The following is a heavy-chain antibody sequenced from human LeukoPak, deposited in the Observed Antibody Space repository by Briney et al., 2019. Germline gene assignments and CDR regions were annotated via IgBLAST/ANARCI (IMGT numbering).Heavy chain of an antibody. CDR1: GFTVSSNY. D-gene: IGHD1-26*01. CDR3: ARVKYGSYFDY. J-gene: IGHJ4*02. Sequence: PGGSLRLSCAASGFTVSSNYMSWVRQASGKGLEWVSVIYSGGSTYYADSVKGRFTISRDNSKNTLYLQMNSLRAEDTAVYYCARVKYGSYFDYWGQGTLVTVSS. V-gene: IGHV3-53*01. CDR2: IYSGGST.